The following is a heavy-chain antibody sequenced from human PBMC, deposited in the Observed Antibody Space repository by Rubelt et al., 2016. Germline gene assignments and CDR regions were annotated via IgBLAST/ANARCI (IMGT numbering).Heavy chain of an antibody. V-gene: IGHV3-30*03. CDR1: GFRFSSYG. CDR3: ARDRRYSSDPWGDY. J-gene: IGHJ4*02. CDR2: IAYDGDKK. D-gene: IGHD6-19*01. Sequence: QVQLVESGGGVVQPGRSLRLSCEGSGFRFSSYGMHWVRQAPGKGLEWVGVIAYDGDKKYYADSVKGRFTISRDNPKSTLYLQMNSLRDEDTAVYYCARDRRYSSDPWGDYWGQGTLITVSS.